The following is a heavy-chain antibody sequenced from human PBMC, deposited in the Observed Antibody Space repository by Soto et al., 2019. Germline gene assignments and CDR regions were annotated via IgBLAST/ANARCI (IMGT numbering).Heavy chain of an antibody. J-gene: IGHJ4*02. CDR1: GFTFSSHG. CDR3: AKQAPYSNSWYEIDH. Sequence: PGGSLRLSCASSGFTFSSHGINWIRQAQGKGLEWVSGISGSGDSTHYADSVKGRFTISRDNSKNTLYLQMNSLRAEDTAVYYCAKQAPYSNSWYEIDHWGQGTLVTVSS. V-gene: IGHV3-23*01. D-gene: IGHD6-13*01. CDR2: ISGSGDST.